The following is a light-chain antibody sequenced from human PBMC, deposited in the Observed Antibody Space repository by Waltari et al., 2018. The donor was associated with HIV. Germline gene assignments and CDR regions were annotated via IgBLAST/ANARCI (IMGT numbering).Light chain of an antibody. CDR2: TAT. CDR1: RAIDDY. J-gene: IGKJ2*01. CDR3: GQSYSAVMYT. V-gene: IGKV1-39*01. Sequence: DIQLTQSPSSLSASVGDRALMTCRTTRAIDDYLNWYQKRPGEAPKLLISTATHLQSGVPSRFTGSGYGTDFTLTISNLQPEDFAMYYCGQSYSAVMYTFGQGTKVE.